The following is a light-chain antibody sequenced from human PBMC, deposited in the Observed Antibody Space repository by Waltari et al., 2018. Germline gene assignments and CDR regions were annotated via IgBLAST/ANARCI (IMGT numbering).Light chain of an antibody. V-gene: IGKV1-5*03. Sequence: DIQLTQSPSSLSASVGDRVNLTYRASQRISAWVARYQQKPGKAPKLRIYKASSLESGVPSRFSGSGSGTEFTLTISSLQPDDFATYYCQHYNYFPWSFGQGTKVEIK. J-gene: IGKJ1*01. CDR1: QRISAW. CDR3: QHYNYFPWS. CDR2: KAS.